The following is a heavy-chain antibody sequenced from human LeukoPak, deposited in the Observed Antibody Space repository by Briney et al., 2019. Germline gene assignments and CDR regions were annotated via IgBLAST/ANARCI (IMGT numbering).Heavy chain of an antibody. J-gene: IGHJ6*02. Sequence: GGSLRLSCAASGFTFSSYEMNWVRQAPGKGLEWVSYISSSGSTIYYADSVKGRFTISRDNAKNSLYLQMNSLRAEDTAVYYCARARRYFDWLYGYGMDVWGQGTTVTVSS. D-gene: IGHD3-9*01. V-gene: IGHV3-48*03. CDR1: GFTFSSYE. CDR2: ISSSGSTI. CDR3: ARARRYFDWLYGYGMDV.